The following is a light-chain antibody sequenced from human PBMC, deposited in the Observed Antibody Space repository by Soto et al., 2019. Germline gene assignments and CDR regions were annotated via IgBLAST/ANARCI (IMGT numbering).Light chain of an antibody. CDR2: DVS. J-gene: IGLJ1*01. CDR3: SSYTSSSXPYV. Sequence: QSVLTQPASVSGSPGQSITISCTGTSSDVGGYNYVSWYQQHPGKAPKLMIYDVSNRPSGVSNRFSGSKSGNTASLTISGLQAEDEADYYCSSYTSSSXPYVFGTGTKVTVL. CDR1: SSDVGGYNY. V-gene: IGLV2-14*01.